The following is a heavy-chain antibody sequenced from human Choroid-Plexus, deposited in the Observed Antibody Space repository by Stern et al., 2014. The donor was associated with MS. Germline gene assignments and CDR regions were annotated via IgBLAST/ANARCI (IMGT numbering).Heavy chain of an antibody. V-gene: IGHV3-30*18. J-gene: IGHJ5*02. CDR2: VSYDGSNK. Sequence: QVQLVQSGGGVVQPGRPLRLSCVASGFTFGSCAMHWVRQAPGKGLEWVAGVSYDGSNKYYADSVKGRFTISRDNSQNTLYMQMSSLRPEDTAVYYCEKDRQYLTYFLDPWGQGSRVTVSS. CDR3: EKDRQYLTYFLDP. CDR1: GFTFGSCA. D-gene: IGHD2/OR15-2a*01.